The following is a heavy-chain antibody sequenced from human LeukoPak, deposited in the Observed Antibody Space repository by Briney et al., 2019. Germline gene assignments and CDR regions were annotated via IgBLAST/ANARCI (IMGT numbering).Heavy chain of an antibody. CDR3: ARDRVGATDYFDY. D-gene: IGHD1-26*01. CDR1: GFTFSSYG. Sequence: PGGSLRLSCAASGFTFSSYGMHWVRQAPGKGLEWVAVISYDGSNKYYADSVKGRFTISRDNSKNTLYLQMNSLRAEDTAVYYCARDRVGATDYFDYRGQGTLVTVSS. CDR2: ISYDGSNK. V-gene: IGHV3-30*03. J-gene: IGHJ4*02.